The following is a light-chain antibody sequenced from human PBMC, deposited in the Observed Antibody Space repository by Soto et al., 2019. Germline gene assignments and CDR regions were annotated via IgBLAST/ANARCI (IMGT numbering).Light chain of an antibody. J-gene: IGKJ3*01. CDR2: ATS. CDR3: QQTHSLPLS. V-gene: IGKV1-12*01. CDR1: QGVGGW. Sequence: IQMTQSPSSVSASVGDRVTMTCRASQGVGGWLAWYQQKPGKVPKLLIYATSSLHSGVPSRFRGSESGTDFTLSISSLQPEHFATYYCQQTHSLPLSFGHGTKADIK.